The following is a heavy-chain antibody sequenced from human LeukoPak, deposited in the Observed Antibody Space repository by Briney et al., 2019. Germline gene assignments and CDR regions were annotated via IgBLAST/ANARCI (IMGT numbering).Heavy chain of an antibody. V-gene: IGHV3-43*01. CDR3: AKGYSSSSGVDY. J-gene: IGHJ4*02. CDR2: ISWDGGST. Sequence: GGSLRLSCAASGFTFDDYTMHWVRQAPGKGLEWVSLISWDGGSTYYADSVKGRFTISRDNSKNSLYLRMNSLRTEDTALYYCAKGYSSSSGVDYWGQGTLVTVSS. CDR1: GFTFDDYT. D-gene: IGHD6-6*01.